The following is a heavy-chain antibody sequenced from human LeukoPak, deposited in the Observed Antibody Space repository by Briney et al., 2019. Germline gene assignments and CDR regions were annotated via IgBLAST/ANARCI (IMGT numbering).Heavy chain of an antibody. CDR3: ARPGYTAAYDL. Sequence: PGGSLRLSCAASGFPFRIYWMTWVRQAPGKGLGWVANMKGDGSEKHYEDSVKGRFTISRDNAKNSLYLQMNSLRAEDTAVYYCARPGYTAAYDLWGQGTMVTVSS. D-gene: IGHD3-9*01. CDR1: GFPFRIYW. CDR2: MKGDGSEK. V-gene: IGHV3-7*01. J-gene: IGHJ3*01.